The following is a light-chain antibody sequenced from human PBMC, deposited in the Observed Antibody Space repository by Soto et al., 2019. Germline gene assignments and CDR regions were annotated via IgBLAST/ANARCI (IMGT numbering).Light chain of an antibody. V-gene: IGKV3-20*01. Sequence: EIVLTQSPGTLSLSPGERATLSCRASQSVSSSYLAWYQQKPGQAPRLLIYGASSRATGTPDRFSGSGYGTDFTLTISSLEPEDFAVYYCQQYGSSPLPVGGGTKVEIK. CDR1: QSVSSSY. J-gene: IGKJ4*01. CDR3: QQYGSSPLP. CDR2: GAS.